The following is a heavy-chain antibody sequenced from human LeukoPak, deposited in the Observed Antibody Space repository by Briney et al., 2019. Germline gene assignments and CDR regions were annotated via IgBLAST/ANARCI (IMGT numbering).Heavy chain of an antibody. V-gene: IGHV3-21*01. CDR1: GFTFSSYS. Sequence: GGSLRLSCAASGFTFSSYSMNWVRQAPGKGLEWVSSISSSSSYIYYADSVKGRFTISRDNAKNSLYLQMNSLRAEDTAVYYCARAGDTAMVFRYWGQGTLVTVSS. CDR2: ISSSSSYI. D-gene: IGHD5-18*01. J-gene: IGHJ4*02. CDR3: ARAGDTAMVFRY.